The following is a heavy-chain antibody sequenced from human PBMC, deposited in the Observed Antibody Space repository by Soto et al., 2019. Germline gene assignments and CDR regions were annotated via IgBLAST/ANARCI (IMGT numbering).Heavy chain of an antibody. V-gene: IGHV4-34*01. D-gene: IGHD1-26*01. CDR2: INHSGST. CDR1: GGSFSGYY. Sequence: QVQLQQWGAGLLKPSETLSLTCAVYGGSFSGYYWSWIRQPPGKGLEWIGEINHSGSTNYNPALKSRVTISVDTSKTQFSLKLSSVTAADTAVYYCATSSGNTNWFDPWGQGTLVTVSS. J-gene: IGHJ5*02. CDR3: ATSSGNTNWFDP.